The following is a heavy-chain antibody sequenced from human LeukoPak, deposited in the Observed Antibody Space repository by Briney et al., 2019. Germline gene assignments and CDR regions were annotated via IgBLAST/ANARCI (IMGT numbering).Heavy chain of an antibody. CDR1: GFTFSSYS. V-gene: IGHV3-48*04. J-gene: IGHJ4*02. D-gene: IGHD3-10*01. CDR3: AREGGVYGSGSYYWSPTDPFGPDY. Sequence: GGSLRLSCAASGFTFSSYSMNWVRQAPGKGLEWVSYIRNSSSTIYYADSVKGRFTISRDNAKNSLYLQMNSLRAEDTAVYYCAREGGVYGSGSYYWSPTDPFGPDYWGQGTLVTVPP. CDR2: IRNSSSTI.